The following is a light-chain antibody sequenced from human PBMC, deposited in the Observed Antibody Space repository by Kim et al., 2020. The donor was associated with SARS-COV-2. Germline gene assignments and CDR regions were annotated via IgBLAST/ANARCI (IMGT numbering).Light chain of an antibody. CDR3: QQYYSYPPI. CDR2: AAS. Sequence: AIRMTQSPSSFSASTGDRVTITCRASQGISSYLAWYQQKPGKAPKLLIYAASTLQSGVPSRFSGSGSGTDFTLTISCLQSEDFATYYCQQYYSYPPIFGGGTKLEIK. J-gene: IGKJ4*01. CDR1: QGISSY. V-gene: IGKV1-8*01.